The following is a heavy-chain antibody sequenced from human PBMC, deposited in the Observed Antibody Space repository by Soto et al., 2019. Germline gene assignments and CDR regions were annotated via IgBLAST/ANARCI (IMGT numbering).Heavy chain of an antibody. Sequence: SGGTIGKYFWRWIRQPPGKGLEWIGYVYDRGSNYNPSLKSRLTLSLDTSKNQFSLRLTSMTAADTAVYFCARDFSSGYYSFDYWGPGTLVT. J-gene: IGHJ4*01. D-gene: IGHD3-22*01. CDR2: VYDRGS. CDR3: ARDFSSGYYSFDY. V-gene: IGHV4-59*01. CDR1: GGTIGKYF.